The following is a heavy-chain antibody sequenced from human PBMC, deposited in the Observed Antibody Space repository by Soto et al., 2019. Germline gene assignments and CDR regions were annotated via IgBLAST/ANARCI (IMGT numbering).Heavy chain of an antibody. V-gene: IGHV4-4*07. CDR3: ARGRGSYPYFFDS. Sequence: KPSETLSLTCSVSGGSLSSYYWSWIRQPAGKGLEWIGRIYTSGSTNYNPSLKSRVTMSVDTSKNQFSLRLTSVAAADTAVYYCARGRGSYPYFFDSWGQGTLVTVSS. CDR2: IYTSGST. CDR1: GGSLSSYY. D-gene: IGHD1-26*01. J-gene: IGHJ4*02.